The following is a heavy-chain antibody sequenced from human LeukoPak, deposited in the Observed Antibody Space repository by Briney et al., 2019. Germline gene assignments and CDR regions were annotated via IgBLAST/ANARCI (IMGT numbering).Heavy chain of an antibody. V-gene: IGHV1-18*01. CDR3: ARSPPDIVVVPAAIHDY. D-gene: IGHD2-2*01. CDR1: GYTFTSYG. Sequence: ASVKVSCKASGYTFTSYGISWVRQAPGQGLEWMGWISAYNGNTNYAQKLQGRVTTTTDTSTSTAYMELRSLRSDDTAVYYCARSPPDIVVVPAAIHDYWGQGTLVTVSS. J-gene: IGHJ4*02. CDR2: ISAYNGNT.